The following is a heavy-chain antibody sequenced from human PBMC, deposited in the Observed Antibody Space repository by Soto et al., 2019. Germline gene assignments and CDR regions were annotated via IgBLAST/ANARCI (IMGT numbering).Heavy chain of an antibody. CDR2: IGGGDGST. J-gene: IGHJ3*02. D-gene: IGHD6-13*01. V-gene: IGHV3-23*01. CDR3: AKGILVKPPGTRTFDI. Sequence: EVQLLESGGGLVQPGGSLRLSCAASGFTFINYAMSWVRQAPGKGLEWVSTIGGGDGSTYYADSVKGRFTISRDNSNSALYLQMNSLLVGDTAIYYCAKGILVKPPGTRTFDIWGQGTMVIVSS. CDR1: GFTFINYA.